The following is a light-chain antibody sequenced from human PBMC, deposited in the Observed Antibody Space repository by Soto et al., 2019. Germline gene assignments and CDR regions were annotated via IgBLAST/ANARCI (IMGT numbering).Light chain of an antibody. CDR3: QQYGGSRWT. V-gene: IGKV3-20*01. Sequence: EIVLTQSPGTLSLSPGERATLSCRASQSVSSTYLAWYQQKPRQAPRLLIYGASNRATGIPDRFSGSGSGTDFTLTISRLEPEDFAVYYCQQYGGSRWTFGQGTRVDI. CDR1: QSVSSTY. J-gene: IGKJ1*01. CDR2: GAS.